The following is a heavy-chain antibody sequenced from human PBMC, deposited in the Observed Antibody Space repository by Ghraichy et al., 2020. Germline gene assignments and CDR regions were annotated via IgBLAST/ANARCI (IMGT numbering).Heavy chain of an antibody. CDR1: GFTFSSYS. CDR2: ISSSSSYI. Sequence: GGSLRLSCAASGFTFSSYSMNWVRQAPGKGLEWVSSISSSSSYIYYADSVKGRFTISRDNAKNSLYLQMNSLRAEDTAVYYCARYITGTKDAFDIWGQGTMVTVSS. D-gene: IGHD1-7*01. J-gene: IGHJ3*02. CDR3: ARYITGTKDAFDI. V-gene: IGHV3-21*01.